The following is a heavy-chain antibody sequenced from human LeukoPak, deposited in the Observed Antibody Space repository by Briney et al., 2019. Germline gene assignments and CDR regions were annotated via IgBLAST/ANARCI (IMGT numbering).Heavy chain of an antibody. CDR2: VSHGGST. CDR3: ARSQYRTGLFDF. V-gene: IGHV4-59*01. Sequence: SETLSLTCTVSGVSISSLYWSWIRQPPGKGLEWIGYVSHGGSTRYNPSLKSRVTVLGDTSKNQFSLRLTSVTAADTAVYYCARSQYRTGLFDFWGQGTLVTVSS. CDR1: GVSISSLY. J-gene: IGHJ4*02. D-gene: IGHD6-25*01.